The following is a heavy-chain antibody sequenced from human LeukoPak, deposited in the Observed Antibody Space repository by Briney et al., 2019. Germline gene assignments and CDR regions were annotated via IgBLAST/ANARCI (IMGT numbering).Heavy chain of an antibody. Sequence: GGSLRLSCVASGFSFRNYAIHWVRQAPGKGLEWVSAISGSGGSTYYADSVKGRFTISRDNSKNTLYLQMNSLRAEDTAVYYCAKAHTSLGYCTNGVCYIAGFDPWGQGTLVTVSS. V-gene: IGHV3-23*01. D-gene: IGHD2-8*01. J-gene: IGHJ5*02. CDR3: AKAHTSLGYCTNGVCYIAGFDP. CDR1: GFSFRNYA. CDR2: ISGSGGST.